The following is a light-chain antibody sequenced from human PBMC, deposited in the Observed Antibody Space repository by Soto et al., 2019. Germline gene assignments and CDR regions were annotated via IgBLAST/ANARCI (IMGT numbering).Light chain of an antibody. V-gene: IGKV3-20*01. Sequence: EIVLTQSPGTLSLSPGERATLSCRASPSVSSSYLAWYQQKPGQAPRLLIYGASSRATGIPDRFSGSGSGTDFTLTISRLEPEDFVVYYCQQYGSSLPWTFGQGTKVEIK. CDR3: QQYGSSLPWT. J-gene: IGKJ1*01. CDR1: PSVSSSY. CDR2: GAS.